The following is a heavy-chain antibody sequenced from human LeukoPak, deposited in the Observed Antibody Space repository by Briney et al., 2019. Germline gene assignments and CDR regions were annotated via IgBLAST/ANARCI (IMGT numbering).Heavy chain of an antibody. CDR1: GDSINTSY. J-gene: IGHJ5*02. V-gene: IGHV4-4*07. Sequence: SETLSLTCTVSGDSINTSYWSWVRQPVGNAMQWIGRVSASGRTSYNPSLKSRVIMSLDMSKNQLSLNLTSVTDADTAVYFCAKDLSRQRRGLNYGPWFDPWGRGTLVTVSS. CDR2: VSASGRT. CDR3: AKDLSRQRRGLNYGPWFDP. D-gene: IGHD1-7*01.